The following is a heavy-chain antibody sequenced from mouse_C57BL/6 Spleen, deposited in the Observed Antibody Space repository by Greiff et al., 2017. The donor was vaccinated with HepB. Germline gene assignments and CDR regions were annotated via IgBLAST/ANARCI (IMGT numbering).Heavy chain of an antibody. Sequence: EVKVVESGGGLVQPKGSLKLSCAASGFSFNTYAMNWVRQAPGKGLEWVARIRSKSNNYATYYADSVKDRFTISRDDSESMLYLQMNNLKTEDTAMYYCVRHGDGYDHFDYWGQGTTLTVSS. CDR3: VRHGDGYDHFDY. CDR2: IRSKSNNYAT. CDR1: GFSFNTYA. J-gene: IGHJ2*01. V-gene: IGHV10-1*01. D-gene: IGHD2-2*01.